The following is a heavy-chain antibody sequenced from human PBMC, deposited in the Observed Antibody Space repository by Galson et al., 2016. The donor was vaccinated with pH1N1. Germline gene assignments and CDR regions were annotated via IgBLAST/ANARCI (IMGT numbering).Heavy chain of an antibody. Sequence: SVEVSCKASGYTFTNFDINWVRQATGQGLEWMGWMNPNSGNTGYAQKFQGRVTMTRNTSIRTAYMELSRLRSEDTAIYYCAIMYCGGDCPPGYFDLWGRGTLVTVSS. J-gene: IGHJ2*01. CDR2: MNPNSGNT. V-gene: IGHV1-8*01. CDR3: AIMYCGGDCPPGYFDL. D-gene: IGHD2-21*02. CDR1: GYTFTNFD.